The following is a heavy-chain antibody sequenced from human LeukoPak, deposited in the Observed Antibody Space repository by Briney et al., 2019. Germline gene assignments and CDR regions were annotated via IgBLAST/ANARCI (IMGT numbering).Heavy chain of an antibody. CDR1: GYTFTVYY. D-gene: IGHD5-18*01. CDR3: ARDQNTAMVDY. V-gene: IGHV1-2*02. Sequence: GASVKVSCKASGYTFTVYYMHWVRQAPGQGREWMGWINPNSGGANYAQKFQGRVTMTRDTSISTAYMELSRLRSDDTAVYYCARDQNTAMVDYWGQGTLVTVSS. CDR2: INPNSGGA. J-gene: IGHJ4*02.